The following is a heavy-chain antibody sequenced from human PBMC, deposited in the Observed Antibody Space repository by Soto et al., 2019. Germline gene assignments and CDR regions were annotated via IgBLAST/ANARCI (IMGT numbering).Heavy chain of an antibody. CDR2: IYYSGST. CDR1: GGSIGNSY. Sequence: SETLSLTCTVSGGSIGNSYWSWIRQSPGKGLEWIGYIYYSGSTNYNPSLKSRVTISVDTSKNQFSLKLSSVTAADTAVYYCARFPRGYSYGHFDYWGQGTLVTVSS. CDR3: ARFPRGYSYGHFDY. J-gene: IGHJ4*02. D-gene: IGHD5-18*01. V-gene: IGHV4-59*01.